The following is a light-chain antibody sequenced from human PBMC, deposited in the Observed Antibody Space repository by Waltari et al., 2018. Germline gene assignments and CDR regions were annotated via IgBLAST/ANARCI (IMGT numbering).Light chain of an antibody. V-gene: IGLV1-44*01. J-gene: IGLJ2*01. CDR1: SSNIGRNT. CDR3: AAWDDSLSGLL. Sequence: QSVLTQPPSASGTPGQRVTISCSGSSSNIGRNTVNWYQQLPGTAPKVLIYHNNKRPSGVPDRIAGSRSDTSASLAISGLRSEDEADYYCAAWDDSLSGLLFGGGTKLTVL. CDR2: HNN.